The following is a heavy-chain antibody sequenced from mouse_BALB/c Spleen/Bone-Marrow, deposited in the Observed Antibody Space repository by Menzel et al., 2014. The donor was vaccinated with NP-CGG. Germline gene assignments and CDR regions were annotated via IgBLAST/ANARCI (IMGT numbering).Heavy chain of an antibody. V-gene: IGHV1-19*01. D-gene: IGHD2-3*01. CDR1: GYTFTDYY. J-gene: IGHJ2*01. CDR2: VHPYNGGT. Sequence: EVMLVESGPELVKPGASVKMSCKASGYTFTDYYMDWVKQSHGESFEWIGRVHPYNGGTSYNQKFKGKATLTVDKSSSTAYMELNSLTSEDSAVYYCAREGVRWFLLYWGQGTTLTVSS. CDR3: AREGVRWFLLY.